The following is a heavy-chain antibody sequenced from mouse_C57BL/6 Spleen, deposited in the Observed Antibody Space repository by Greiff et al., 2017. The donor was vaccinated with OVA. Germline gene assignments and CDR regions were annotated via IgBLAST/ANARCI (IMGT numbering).Heavy chain of an antibody. CDR1: GYTFTSYW. J-gene: IGHJ2*01. V-gene: IGHV1-7*01. D-gene: IGHD1-1*01. Sequence: QVQLQQSGAELAKPGASVKLSCKASGYTFTSYWMHWVKQRPGQGLEWIGYITPSSGYTKYNQKFKDKATLTADKSSSTAYMQLSSLTYEDSAVYYCARYYGSSLYYFDYWGQGTTLTVSS. CDR3: ARYYGSSLYYFDY. CDR2: ITPSSGYT.